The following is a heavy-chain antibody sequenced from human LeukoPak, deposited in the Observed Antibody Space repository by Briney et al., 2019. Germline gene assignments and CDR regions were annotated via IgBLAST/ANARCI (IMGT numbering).Heavy chain of an antibody. Sequence: SKTLSLTCTVSGASINSYYWSWIRQPPGKGLEWLGYIYYSGITNYNPSLKSRVTISVDTSRNQFFLKLSSVTAADTAVYYCARGMTAVTHWGQGTLVTVSS. CDR1: GASINSYY. CDR3: ARGMTAVTH. CDR2: IYYSGIT. J-gene: IGHJ4*02. V-gene: IGHV4-59*08. D-gene: IGHD4-11*01.